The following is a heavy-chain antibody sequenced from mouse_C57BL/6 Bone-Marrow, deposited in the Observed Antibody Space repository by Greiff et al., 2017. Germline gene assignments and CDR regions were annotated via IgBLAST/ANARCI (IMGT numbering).Heavy chain of an antibody. CDR3: ARWGYGSSYVGYFDV. J-gene: IGHJ1*03. Sequence: QVQLQQSGAELARPGASVKLSCKASGYTFTSYGISWVKQRTGQGLEWIGEIYPRSGNTYYNEKFKGKATLTADKSSSTAYMELRSLTSEDSAVYFGARWGYGSSYVGYFDVWGTGTTVTVSS. D-gene: IGHD1-1*01. CDR2: IYPRSGNT. V-gene: IGHV1-81*01. CDR1: GYTFTSYG.